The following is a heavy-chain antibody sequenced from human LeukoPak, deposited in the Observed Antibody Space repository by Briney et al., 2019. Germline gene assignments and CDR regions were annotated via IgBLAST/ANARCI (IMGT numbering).Heavy chain of an antibody. CDR2: IIPIFGTA. D-gene: IGHD2-2*02. V-gene: IGHV1-69*13. CDR3: ARGYQLLYPFFDY. CDR1: GGTFSSYA. J-gene: IGHJ4*02. Sequence: ASVKVSCKASGGTFSSYAISWVRQAPGQGLEWMGGIIPIFGTANYAQKFQGRVTITADESTSTAYMELSSLRSEDTAVYYCARGYQLLYPFFDYWGQGTLVTVSS.